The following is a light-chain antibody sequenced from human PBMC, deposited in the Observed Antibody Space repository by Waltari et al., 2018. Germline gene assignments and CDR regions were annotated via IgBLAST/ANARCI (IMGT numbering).Light chain of an antibody. V-gene: IGLV1-44*01. CDR3: AAWEDSLGCPYVV. CDR1: SSNIGGNT. CDR2: SNN. J-gene: IGLJ2*01. Sequence: QSVLTQPPSASGTPGQRVTISCSGSSSNIGGNTVNWYQHLPGTAPKLLIYSNNRRPPGGPDRLYRSKSGTSASLAISGLQSEVEADDYCAAWEDSLGCPYVVFGGGTKPTVL.